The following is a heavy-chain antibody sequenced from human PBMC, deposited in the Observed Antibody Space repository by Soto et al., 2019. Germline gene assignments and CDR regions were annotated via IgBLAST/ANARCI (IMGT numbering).Heavy chain of an antibody. V-gene: IGHV1-69*13. CDR2: IIPIFGTA. Sequence: ASVKVSCKASGGTFSSYAISWVRQAPGQGLEWMGGIIPIFGTANYAQKFQGRVTITADESTSTAYMELSSLRSEDTAVYYCARDSLDYDSSGYYILWGQGTLVTVS. J-gene: IGHJ4*02. CDR1: GGTFSSYA. CDR3: ARDSLDYDSSGYYIL. D-gene: IGHD3-22*01.